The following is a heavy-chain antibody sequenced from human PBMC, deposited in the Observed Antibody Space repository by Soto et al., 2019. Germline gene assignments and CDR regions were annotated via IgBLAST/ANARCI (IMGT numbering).Heavy chain of an antibody. V-gene: IGHV3-21*01. CDR3: AREGLVGATTFAFDI. J-gene: IGHJ3*02. CDR2: ISGSSSYI. D-gene: IGHD1-26*01. Sequence: GGSLRLSCAASGFTFSSYSMNWVRQAPGKGLEWVSSISGSSSYIYYADSVKGRFTISRDNAKNSLYLQMNSLRAEDTAVYYCAREGLVGATTFAFDIWGQGTMVTVSS. CDR1: GFTFSSYS.